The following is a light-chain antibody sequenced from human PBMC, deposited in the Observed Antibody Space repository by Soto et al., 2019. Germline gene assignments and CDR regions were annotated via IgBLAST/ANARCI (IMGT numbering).Light chain of an antibody. V-gene: IGLV2-14*03. CDR3: SSYTSSSTRV. J-gene: IGLJ1*01. CDR2: EVS. CDR1: SSVVGAYDY. Sequence: QFVLTQPASVSGSPGQSITISCTGTSSVVGAYDYVSWYQQHPDKAPKLMIYEVSNRPSGVSNRFSGSKSVNTATLTISGLQADDEADYYCSSYTSSSTRVFGTGTKVTVL.